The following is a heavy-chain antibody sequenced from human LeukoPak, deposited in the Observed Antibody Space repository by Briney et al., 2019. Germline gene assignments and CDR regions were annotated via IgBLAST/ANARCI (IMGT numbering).Heavy chain of an antibody. CDR1: GFTFSSYA. Sequence: GGSLRLSCAASGFTFSSYAMNWVRQAPGKGLEWISYISDGSTTIYYADSVKGRFTTSRDNAKNSLHLQMNSLRVEDTAVYYCVRDQGAPDYWGQGTLVTVSS. J-gene: IGHJ4*02. CDR2: ISDGSTTI. CDR3: VRDQGAPDY. V-gene: IGHV3-48*01. D-gene: IGHD1-26*01.